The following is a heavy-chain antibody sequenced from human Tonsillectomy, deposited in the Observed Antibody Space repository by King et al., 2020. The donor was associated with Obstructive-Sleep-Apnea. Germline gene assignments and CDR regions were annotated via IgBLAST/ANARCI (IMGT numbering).Heavy chain of an antibody. D-gene: IGHD3-16*01. Sequence: VQLVESGGGLVQPGGSLRLSCAASGITFSSYSMNWVRQAPGKGLEWVSYISSSTSTIYYADSVKVRFTISSDNAKNSLYLQMNSLRAEDTAVYYCATGGPDAFDFWGRGTMVTVSS. CDR1: GITFSSYS. V-gene: IGHV3-48*04. J-gene: IGHJ3*01. CDR2: ISSSTSTI. CDR3: ATGGPDAFDF.